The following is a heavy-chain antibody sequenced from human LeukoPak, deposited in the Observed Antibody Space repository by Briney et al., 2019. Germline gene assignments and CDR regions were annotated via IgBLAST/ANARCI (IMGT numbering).Heavy chain of an antibody. V-gene: IGHV1-2*02. J-gene: IGHJ6*03. CDR1: GYTFTGYY. CDR3: ARHRRDLGYCSSTSCQDYYYYYYMDV. D-gene: IGHD2-2*01. Sequence: ASVKVSCKASGYTFTGYYMHWVRQAPGQGLEWMGWINPNSGGTNYAQKFQGRVTMTRDTSISTAYMELSRLRSDDTAVYYCARHRRDLGYCSSTSCQDYYYYYYMDVWGKGTTVTVSS. CDR2: INPNSGGT.